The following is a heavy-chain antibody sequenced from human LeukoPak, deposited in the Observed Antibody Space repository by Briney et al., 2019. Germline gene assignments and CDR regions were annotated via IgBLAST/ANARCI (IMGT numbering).Heavy chain of an antibody. V-gene: IGHV1-2*02. D-gene: IGHD3-10*01. CDR3: ASTTSGYGSGSYRIDY. CDR1: GYTFTGYY. CDR2: INPNSGGT. J-gene: IGHJ4*02. Sequence: GASVKVSCKASGYTFTGYYMHWVRQAPGQGLEWMGWINPNSGGTNYAQEFQGRVTMTRDTSISTAYMELSRLRSDDTAVYYCASTTSGYGSGSYRIDYWGQGTLVTVSS.